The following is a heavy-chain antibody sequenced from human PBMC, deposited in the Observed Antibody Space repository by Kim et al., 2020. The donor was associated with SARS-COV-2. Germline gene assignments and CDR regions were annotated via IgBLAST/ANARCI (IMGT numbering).Heavy chain of an antibody. V-gene: IGHV3-74*01. CDR3: ASRGFGSGSYYVRGGMDV. CDR2: LNADGSST. J-gene: IGHJ6*02. D-gene: IGHD3-10*01. CDR1: GFTFSSYW. Sequence: GGSLRLSCAASGFTFSSYWMHWVRQAPGKGLVWVSRLNADGSSTAYADSVKDRFTISRDNAKNTLYLQMDSLRADDTAVYYCASRGFGSGSYYVRGGMDVWGQGTTVTVSS.